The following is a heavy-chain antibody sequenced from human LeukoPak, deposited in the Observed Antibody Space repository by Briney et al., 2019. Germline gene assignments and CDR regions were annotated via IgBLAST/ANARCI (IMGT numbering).Heavy chain of an antibody. J-gene: IGHJ4*02. CDR2: IYYSGST. CDR3: ARQDCSGGSCYGDY. V-gene: IGHV4-39*01. CDR1: GGSINSSSYY. Sequence: KPSETLSLTCSVSGGSINSSSYYWGWIRQPPGKGLEWIGSIYYSGSTYYNPSLKSRVTISVDTSKNQFSLKLSSVTAADTAVYYCARQDCSGGSCYGDYWGQGTLVTVSS. D-gene: IGHD2-15*01.